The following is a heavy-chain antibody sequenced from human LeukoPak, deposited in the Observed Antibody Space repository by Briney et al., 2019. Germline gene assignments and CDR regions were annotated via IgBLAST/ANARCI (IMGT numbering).Heavy chain of an antibody. CDR2: ISSSSSYI. CDR1: GFTFSSYS. D-gene: IGHD3-22*01. CDR3: ARDTLPYYYDSRGSSY. V-gene: IGHV3-21*01. Sequence: PGGSLRLSCAASGFTFSSYSMNWVRQAPGKGLEWVSSISSSSSYIYYADSVKGRFTISRDNAKNSLYLQMNSLRAEDTAVYYCARDTLPYYYDSRGSSYWGQGTLVTVPS. J-gene: IGHJ4*02.